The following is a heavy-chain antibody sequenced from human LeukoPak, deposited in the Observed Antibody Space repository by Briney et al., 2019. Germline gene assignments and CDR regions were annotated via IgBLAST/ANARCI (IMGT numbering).Heavy chain of an antibody. V-gene: IGHV4-39*01. J-gene: IGHJ4*02. D-gene: IGHD3-22*01. CDR2: IYYSGST. CDR3: AIGGSSGYSLLYYFDY. CDR1: GGSLSSSSYY. Sequence: SETLSLTRTVSGGSLSSSSYYWGWIRQPPGKGLEWIGSIYYSGSTYYNPSLKSRVTISVDTSKNQFSLKLSSVTAADTAVYYCAIGGSSGYSLLYYFDYWGQGTLVTVSS.